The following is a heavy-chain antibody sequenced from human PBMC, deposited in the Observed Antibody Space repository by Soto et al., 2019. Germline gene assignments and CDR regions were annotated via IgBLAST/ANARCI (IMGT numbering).Heavy chain of an antibody. CDR3: ARTYCGGDCYQNLFDY. D-gene: IGHD2-21*02. V-gene: IGHV3-23*01. Sequence: GGSLRLSCAASGFTFSSYAMSWVRQAPGKGLEWVPAISGSGGSTYYADSVKGRFTISRDNSKNTLYLQMNSLRAEDTAVYYCARTYCGGDCYQNLFDYWGQGTLVTVSS. CDR2: ISGSGGST. J-gene: IGHJ4*02. CDR1: GFTFSSYA.